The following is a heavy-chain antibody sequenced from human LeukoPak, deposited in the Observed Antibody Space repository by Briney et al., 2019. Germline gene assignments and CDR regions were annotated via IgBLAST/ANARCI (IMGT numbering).Heavy chain of an antibody. J-gene: IGHJ6*02. Sequence: SETLSLTCTVSGGSISSYYWSWIRQPPGKGLEWIGYIYTSGSTNYNPSLKSRVTISVDTSKNEFSLKLSSVTAADTAVYYCARAWETDYYYGMDVWGQGTTVTVSS. CDR1: GGSISSYY. D-gene: IGHD1-26*01. V-gene: IGHV4-4*09. CDR3: ARAWETDYYYGMDV. CDR2: IYTSGST.